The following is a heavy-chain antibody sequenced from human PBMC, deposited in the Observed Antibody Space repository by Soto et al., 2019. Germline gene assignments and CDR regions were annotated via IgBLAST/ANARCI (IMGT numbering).Heavy chain of an antibody. CDR1: GYSFTSYW. V-gene: IGHV5-51*01. CDR2: IYPGDSDT. Sequence: GESLKISCKGSGYSFTSYWIGWVRQMPGKGLEWMGIIYPGDSDTRYSPSFQGQVTISADKSISTAYLQWSSLKASDTAMYYCARHKSYLSDIVLVPAGYYYGMDVWGQGTTVTVSS. D-gene: IGHD2-2*01. CDR3: ARHKSYLSDIVLVPAGYYYGMDV. J-gene: IGHJ6*02.